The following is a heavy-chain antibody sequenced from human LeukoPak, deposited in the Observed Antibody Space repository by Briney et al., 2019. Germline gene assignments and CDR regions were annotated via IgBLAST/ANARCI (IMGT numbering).Heavy chain of an antibody. D-gene: IGHD5/OR15-5a*01. Sequence: SETLSLTCTVSGGSISSYYWSWIRQPPGKGLEWIGYIYYSGSTNYNPSLKSRVTISVDTSKNQFSLKLSSVTAADTAVYYCARTPYIVSDAFDIWGQGTMVTVSS. CDR2: IYYSGST. V-gene: IGHV4-59*08. J-gene: IGHJ3*02. CDR3: ARTPYIVSDAFDI. CDR1: GGSISSYY.